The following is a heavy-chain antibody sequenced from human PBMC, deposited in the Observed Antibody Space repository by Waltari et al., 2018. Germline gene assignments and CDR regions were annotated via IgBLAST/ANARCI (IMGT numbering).Heavy chain of an antibody. D-gene: IGHD3-16*01. CDR3: AKNRHYDYTNDAFDI. CDR1: GFTFCLFV. J-gene: IGHJ3*02. V-gene: IGHV3-23*01. CDR2: ISGSGGRT. Sequence: EVQLLASGGGLVQPGGSLSLSCAASGFTFCLFVMPRGRQAPGKGLEWVSTISGSGGRTYYADSVKGRFTISRDNGKNMLHLQMKSLRAEDTAVYYCAKNRHYDYTNDAFDIWGQGTMVTVSS.